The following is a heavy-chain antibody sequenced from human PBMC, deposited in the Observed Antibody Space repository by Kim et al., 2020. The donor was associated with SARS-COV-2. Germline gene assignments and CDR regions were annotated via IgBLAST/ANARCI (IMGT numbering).Heavy chain of an antibody. CDR2: IIPIFGTA. Sequence: SVKVSCKASGGTFSSYAISWVRQAPGQGLEWMGGIIPIFGTANYAQKFQGRVTITADESTSTAYMELSSLRSEDTAVYYCASGVTMVRGVLYYYYGMDVWGQGTTVTVSS. CDR3: ASGVTMVRGVLYYYYGMDV. CDR1: GGTFSSYA. J-gene: IGHJ6*02. V-gene: IGHV1-69*13. D-gene: IGHD3-10*01.